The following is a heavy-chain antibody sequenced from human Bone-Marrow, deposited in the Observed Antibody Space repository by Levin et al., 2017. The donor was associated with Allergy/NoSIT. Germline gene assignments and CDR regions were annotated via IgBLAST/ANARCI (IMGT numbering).Heavy chain of an antibody. D-gene: IGHD6-19*01. CDR2: INPSDSTT. V-gene: IGHV1-46*01. CDR1: GYSFTSYY. Sequence: ASVKVSCKASGYSFTSYYVHWVRQAPGQGLEWMGVINPSDSTTADPQKFQGRITMTSDTSTSTVYMGLTSLRSEDTAVYYCARAVGWTHDAFDIWGQGTMVIVSS. CDR3: ARAVGWTHDAFDI. J-gene: IGHJ3*02.